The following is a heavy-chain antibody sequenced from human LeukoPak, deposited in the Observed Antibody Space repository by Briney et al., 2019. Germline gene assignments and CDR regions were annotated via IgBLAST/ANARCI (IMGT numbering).Heavy chain of an antibody. CDR2: INPNSGGT. Sequence: ASVKVSCKASGYTFTGYYMHWVRQAPGQGLEWMGWINPNSGGTNYAQKLQGRVTMTTDTSTSTAYMELRSLRSDDTAVYYCAREGIPTGAIAVAGTVDYWGQGTLVTVSS. CDR1: GYTFTGYY. J-gene: IGHJ4*02. D-gene: IGHD6-19*01. V-gene: IGHV1-2*02. CDR3: AREGIPTGAIAVAGTVDY.